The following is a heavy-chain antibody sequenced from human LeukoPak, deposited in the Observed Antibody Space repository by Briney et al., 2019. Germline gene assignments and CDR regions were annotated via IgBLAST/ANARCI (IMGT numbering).Heavy chain of an antibody. CDR2: INPNSGGT. V-gene: IGHV1-2*02. CDR1: GYTFTSYY. Sequence: ASVKVSCKASGYTFTSYYMHWVRQAPGQGLEWMGWINPNSGGTNYAQKFQGRVTMTRDTSISTAYMELRRLRCDDTAVYYCARGPSITMVRGGQWYYYMDVWGKGTTVTISS. CDR3: ARGPSITMVRGGQWYYYMDV. D-gene: IGHD3-10*01. J-gene: IGHJ6*03.